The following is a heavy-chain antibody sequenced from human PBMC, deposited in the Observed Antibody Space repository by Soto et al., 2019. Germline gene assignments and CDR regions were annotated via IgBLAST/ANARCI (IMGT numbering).Heavy chain of an antibody. D-gene: IGHD3-10*01. CDR1: GGTFSSYA. Sequence: SVKVSCKASGGTFSSYAISWVRQAPGQGLEWMGGIIPIFGTANYAQKFQGRVTITADKSTSTAYMELSSLRSEDTAVYYCARDNSYGSGSYLSGWGQGTLVTVSS. V-gene: IGHV1-69*06. CDR3: ARDNSYGSGSYLSG. CDR2: IIPIFGTA. J-gene: IGHJ4*02.